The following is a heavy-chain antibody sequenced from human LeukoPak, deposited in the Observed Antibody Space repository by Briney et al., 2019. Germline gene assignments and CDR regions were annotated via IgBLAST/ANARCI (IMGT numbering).Heavy chain of an antibody. CDR2: ISGSGGTT. CDR1: GFTFSSYG. V-gene: IGHV3-23*01. J-gene: IGHJ5*02. CDR3: ARDLGQYYDTSDNWFDP. Sequence: GGSLRLSCAASGFTFSSYGMSWVRQAPGKGLEWVSAISGSGGTTYYADSVKGRFTISRDNSKNTLYLQMNSLRAEDTAVYYCARDLGQYYDTSDNWFDPWGQGTLVTVSS. D-gene: IGHD3-22*01.